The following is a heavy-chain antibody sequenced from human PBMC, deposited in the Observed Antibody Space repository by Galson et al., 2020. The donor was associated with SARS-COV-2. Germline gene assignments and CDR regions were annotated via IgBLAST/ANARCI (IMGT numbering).Heavy chain of an antibody. CDR2: ISYDGRNK. CDR3: ARDLYNPVAVAAGGGFDY. D-gene: IGHD2-21*02. V-gene: IGHV3-30*04. CDR1: GFDFSDFA. Sequence: GGSLRLSCEDSGFDFSDFAMNWVRQAPGQGLEWVAIISYDGRNKHFAASVRGRFTVSRDNSKNTVFLQMNSLGLEDTALYYCARDLYNPVAVAAGGGFDYWGQGALVTVS. J-gene: IGHJ4*02.